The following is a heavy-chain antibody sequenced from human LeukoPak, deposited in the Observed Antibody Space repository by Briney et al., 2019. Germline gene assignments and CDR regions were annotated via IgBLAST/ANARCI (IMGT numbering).Heavy chain of an antibody. CDR2: INWNGGST. J-gene: IGHJ6*03. CDR3: AKDGLRSDYYYYMDV. CDR1: GFTFDDYG. V-gene: IGHV3-20*01. D-gene: IGHD4-17*01. Sequence: GGSLGLSCAASGFTFDDYGMSWVRQAPGKGLEWVSGINWNGGSTYYADSVKGRFTISRDNSKNTLYLQMNSLRAEDTAVYHCAKDGLRSDYYYYMDVWGKGTTVTMSS.